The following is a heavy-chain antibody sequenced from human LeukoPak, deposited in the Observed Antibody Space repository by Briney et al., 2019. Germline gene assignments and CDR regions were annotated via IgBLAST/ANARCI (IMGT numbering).Heavy chain of an antibody. CDR3: AREGHVYSSGSWFDP. CDR2: MNPNSGNK. CDR1: GYTFTSYD. Sequence: GASVKVSCKASGYTFTSYDINWVRQATGQGLEWMGWMNPNSGNKGYAQKFQGRVTMTRNTSISTAYMELSSLRSEDTAVYYCAREGHVYSSGSWFDPWGQGTLVTVSS. V-gene: IGHV1-8*01. J-gene: IGHJ5*02. D-gene: IGHD3-22*01.